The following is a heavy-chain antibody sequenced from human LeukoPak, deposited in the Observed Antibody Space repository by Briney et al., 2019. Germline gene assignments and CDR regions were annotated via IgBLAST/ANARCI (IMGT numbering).Heavy chain of an antibody. CDR3: ARYPGINFDY. D-gene: IGHD1-14*01. Sequence: SQTLSLTCTVSGGSISSGGYYWSWIRQHPGKGLEWIGYIYYSGSTYYNPSLKSRVTISVDTSKDQFSLKLSSVTAADTAVYYCARYPGINFDYWGQGTLVTVSS. V-gene: IGHV4-31*03. J-gene: IGHJ4*02. CDR2: IYYSGST. CDR1: GGSISSGGYY.